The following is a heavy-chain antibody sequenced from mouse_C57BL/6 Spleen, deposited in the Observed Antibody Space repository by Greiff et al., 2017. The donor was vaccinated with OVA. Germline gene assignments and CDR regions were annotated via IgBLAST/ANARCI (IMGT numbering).Heavy chain of an antibody. J-gene: IGHJ4*01. CDR1: GYSITSGYY. V-gene: IGHV3-6*01. Sequence: ESGPGLVKPSQSLSLTCSVTGYSITSGYYWNWIRQFPGNKLEWMGYISYDGSNNYNPSLKNRISITRDTSKNQFFLKLNSVTTEDTATYYCAREEFYAMDYWGQGTSVTVSS. CDR3: AREEFYAMDY. CDR2: ISYDGSN.